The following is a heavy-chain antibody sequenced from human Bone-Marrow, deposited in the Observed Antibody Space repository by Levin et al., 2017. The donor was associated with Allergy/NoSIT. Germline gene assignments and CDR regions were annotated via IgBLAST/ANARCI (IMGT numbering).Heavy chain of an antibody. CDR1: GFTFSGSA. D-gene: IGHD6-13*01. V-gene: IGHV3-73*01. J-gene: IGHJ6*02. CDR2: IRSKANSYAT. Sequence: GESLKISCAASGFTFSGSAMHWVRQASGKGLEWVGRIRSKANSYATAYAASVKGRFTISRDDSKNTAYLQMNSLKTEDTAVYYCTRQLRYSSSWYGQLIYYYGMDVWGQGTTVTVSS. CDR3: TRQLRYSSSWYGQLIYYYGMDV.